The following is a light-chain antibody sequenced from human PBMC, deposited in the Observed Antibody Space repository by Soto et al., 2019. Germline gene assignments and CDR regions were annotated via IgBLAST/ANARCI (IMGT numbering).Light chain of an antibody. J-gene: IGKJ4*01. CDR3: QQYGSSPLT. Sequence: ENVLTQSPGTLSLSPGERATLSCTASQSVSSSSLAWYQQKPGQAPRLLIYGASSRATGIPDRFSGSGSGTDFTLPISRLEPADFAVYYCQQYGSSPLTFGGGTKVDI. CDR1: QSVSSSS. V-gene: IGKV3-20*01. CDR2: GAS.